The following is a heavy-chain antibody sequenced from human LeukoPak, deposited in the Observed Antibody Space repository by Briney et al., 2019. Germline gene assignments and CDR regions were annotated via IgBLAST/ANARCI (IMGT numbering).Heavy chain of an antibody. CDR1: GFTFTNYW. CDR2: ITHDGSDT. Sequence: GGSLRLSCAASGFTFTNYWMHWVRQTPETGLVWVSRITHDGSDTSYADSVKGRFTISRDNARDTLYLQMNGLRAEDTAVYYCARVPVAFGAFDIWGQGTVVTVSS. D-gene: IGHD2-21*01. V-gene: IGHV3-74*01. CDR3: ARVPVAFGAFDI. J-gene: IGHJ3*02.